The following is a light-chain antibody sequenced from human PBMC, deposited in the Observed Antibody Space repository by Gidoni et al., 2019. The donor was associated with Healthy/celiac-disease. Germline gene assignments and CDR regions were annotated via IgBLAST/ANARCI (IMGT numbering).Light chain of an antibody. CDR1: QSISSW. V-gene: IGKV1-5*03. J-gene: IGKJ2*01. CDR3: QQYNSFPYT. Sequence: DIKMTQSPSTLSASVGARVTITCRASQSISSWLAWYQQKPGKAPKLLIYKASSLESGVPSRFSGIGSGTEFTLTISSLQPDDFATYYCQQYNSFPYTFXQXTKLEIK. CDR2: KAS.